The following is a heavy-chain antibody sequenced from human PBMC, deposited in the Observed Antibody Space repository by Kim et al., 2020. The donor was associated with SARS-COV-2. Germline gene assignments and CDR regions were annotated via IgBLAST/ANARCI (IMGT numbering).Heavy chain of an antibody. Sequence: SETLSLTCTVSGGSISSYYWSWIRQPPGKGLEWVGYIHYSGSTNYNPSLKSRVTISVDTSKNQFSLKLSSVTAADTAVYYCARGGGYCSGGSCYSDLYYGMDVWGQGTTVTVSS. V-gene: IGHV4-59*01. D-gene: IGHD2-15*01. CDR2: IHYSGST. J-gene: IGHJ6*02. CDR1: GGSISSYY. CDR3: ARGGGYCSGGSCYSDLYYGMDV.